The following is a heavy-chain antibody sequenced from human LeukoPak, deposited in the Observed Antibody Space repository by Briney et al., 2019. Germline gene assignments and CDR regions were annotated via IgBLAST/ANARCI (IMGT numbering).Heavy chain of an antibody. CDR2: IYSGGTT. J-gene: IGHJ3*02. CDR3: AREGITPDAFDI. Sequence: GGSLRLSCAASGFTVSRNYISWVRQAPGKGLEWVSVIYSGGTTYSADSVKGRFTISRDNSQNTVYLQMNTLRAEDTAVYYCAREGITPDAFDIWGQGTMVTVSS. D-gene: IGHD3-16*01. V-gene: IGHV3-53*01. CDR1: GFTVSRNY.